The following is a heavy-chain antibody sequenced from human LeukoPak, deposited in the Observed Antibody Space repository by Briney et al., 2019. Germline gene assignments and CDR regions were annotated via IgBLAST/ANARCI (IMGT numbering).Heavy chain of an antibody. CDR2: INTNTGNP. D-gene: IGHD1-1*01. V-gene: IGHV7-4-1*02. CDR1: GGTFTSYA. Sequence: ASVKVSCKASGGTFTSYAMNWVRQAPGQGLEWMGWINTNTGNPTYAQGFTGRFVFSLDTSVSTAYLQISSLKAEDTAVYYCARGGPLENYYYYGMDVWGQGTTVTVSS. J-gene: IGHJ6*02. CDR3: ARGGPLENYYYYGMDV.